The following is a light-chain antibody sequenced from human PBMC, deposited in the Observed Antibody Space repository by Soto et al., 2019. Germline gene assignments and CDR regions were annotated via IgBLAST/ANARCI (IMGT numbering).Light chain of an antibody. CDR2: GES. CDR3: RQYNSYWT. Sequence: EIVMTQSPATLSVSPGEGVTLSCRAGQSVRSNLAWYQQKPGQSPRLLIYGESTRATGIPARFSGSGSGTEFTLTISSLQPDDFATYYCRQYNSYWTVGPGTKVEIK. CDR1: QSVRSN. V-gene: IGKV3-15*01. J-gene: IGKJ1*01.